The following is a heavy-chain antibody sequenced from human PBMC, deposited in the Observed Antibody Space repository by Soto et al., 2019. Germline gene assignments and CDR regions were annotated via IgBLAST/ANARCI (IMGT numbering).Heavy chain of an antibody. CDR3: AKCVNRYSGYDLVHYYYGMDV. Sequence: PGGSLRRSCAASGFTLSIYAMSWVRQDQGKGLEWVSAISGSGGSTYYADSVKGRFTISRDNSKNTLYLQMNSLRAEDTAVYYCAKCVNRYSGYDLVHYYYGMDVWGQGTTVTVSS. D-gene: IGHD5-12*01. V-gene: IGHV3-23*01. J-gene: IGHJ6*02. CDR2: ISGSGGST. CDR1: GFTLSIYA.